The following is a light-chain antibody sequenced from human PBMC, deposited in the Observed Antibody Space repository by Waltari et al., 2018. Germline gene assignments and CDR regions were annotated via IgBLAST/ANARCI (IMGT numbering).Light chain of an antibody. V-gene: IGKV3-20*01. J-gene: IGKJ1*01. Sequence: VLTQSPGTLSLSPGERGTPPCRASQSISKYLVWYQQRPGHAPRLLIYAASTRATGIPDRFSGSGFGTDFTLTISRLEPEDFAMYYCQNHERLPATFGQGTKVEIK. CDR2: AAS. CDR1: QSISKY. CDR3: QNHERLPAT.